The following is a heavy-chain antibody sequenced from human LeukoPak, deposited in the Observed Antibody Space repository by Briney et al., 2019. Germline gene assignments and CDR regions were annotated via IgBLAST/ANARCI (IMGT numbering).Heavy chain of an antibody. CDR3: AKRPQSVDYYYYYGMDV. J-gene: IGHJ6*02. V-gene: IGHV3-23*01. CDR2: ISGSGGST. Sequence: GGSLRLSCAASGFTFSSYAMSWVRQAPGKGLEWVSAISGSGGSTYYADSVKGRFTISRDNSKNTLYLQMNSLRAEDTAVYYXAKRPQSVDYYYYYGMDVWGQGTTVTASS. CDR1: GFTFSSYA.